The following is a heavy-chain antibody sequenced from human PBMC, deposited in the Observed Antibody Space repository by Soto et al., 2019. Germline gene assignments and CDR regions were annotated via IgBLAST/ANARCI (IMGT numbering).Heavy chain of an antibody. J-gene: IGHJ6*02. D-gene: IGHD2-2*01. CDR3: ARDPSIVLVPAAPSYYYYYGMDV. Sequence: EVQLVESGGGLVQPGGSLRLSCAASGFTFSSYWMSWVRQAPGKGLEWVANIKQDGSEKYYVDSVKGRFTISRDNAKNYRDPQKNSRGAESTAVYYCARDPSIVLVPAAPSYYYYYGMDVWGQGTTVTVSS. CDR2: IKQDGSEK. CDR1: GFTFSSYW. V-gene: IGHV3-7*01.